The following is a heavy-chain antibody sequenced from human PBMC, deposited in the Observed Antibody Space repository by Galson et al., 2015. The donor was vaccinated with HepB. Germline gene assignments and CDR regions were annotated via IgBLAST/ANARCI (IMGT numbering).Heavy chain of an antibody. V-gene: IGHV3-30-3*01. CDR1: GFTFSSYA. CDR2: ISYDGSNK. CDR3: ARDGVVTIFGVVIINPGYFQH. J-gene: IGHJ1*01. D-gene: IGHD3-3*01. Sequence: SLRLSCAASGFTFSSYAMHWVRQAPGKGLEWVAVISYDGSNKYYADSVKGRLTISRDNSKNTLYLQMNSLRAEDTAVYYCARDGVVTIFGVVIINPGYFQHWGQGTLVTVSS.